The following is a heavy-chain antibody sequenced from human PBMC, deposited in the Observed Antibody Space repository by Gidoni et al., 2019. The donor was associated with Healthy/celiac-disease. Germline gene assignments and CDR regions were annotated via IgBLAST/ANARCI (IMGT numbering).Heavy chain of an antibody. Sequence: QVQLVESGGGVVQPGRSLRLSCAASGFTFSSYGMHWVRQAPGKGLEWVAVISYDGSNKYYADSVKGRFTISRDNSKNTLYLQMNSLRAEDTAVYYCAKDLGVRQWLVTPYFDYWGQGTLVTVSS. CDR1: GFTFSSYG. CDR3: AKDLGVRQWLVTPYFDY. V-gene: IGHV3-30*18. J-gene: IGHJ4*02. D-gene: IGHD6-19*01. CDR2: ISYDGSNK.